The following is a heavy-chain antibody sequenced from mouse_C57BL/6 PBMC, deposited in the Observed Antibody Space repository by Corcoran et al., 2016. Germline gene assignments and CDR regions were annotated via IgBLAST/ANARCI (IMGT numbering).Heavy chain of an antibody. Sequence: EVQLQQSGPELVKPGASVKISCKASGYTFTDYYMNWVKQSHGKSLEWIGDINPNNGGTSYNQKFMGKATLTVDKSSSTAYMELRSLTSEDSAVYYCARSYYYGSSYEYWYFDVWGTGTTVTVSS. CDR3: ARSYYYGSSYEYWYFDV. CDR1: GYTFTDYY. J-gene: IGHJ1*03. CDR2: INPNNGGT. V-gene: IGHV1-26*01. D-gene: IGHD1-1*01.